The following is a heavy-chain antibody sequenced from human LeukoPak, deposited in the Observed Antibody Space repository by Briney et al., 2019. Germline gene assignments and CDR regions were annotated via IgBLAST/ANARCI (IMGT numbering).Heavy chain of an antibody. CDR2: TYYRSKRYN. CDR1: GDSFSSNSAA. V-gene: IGHV6-1*01. CDR3: ARDPWGFSFEY. J-gene: IGHJ4*02. D-gene: IGHD7-27*01. Sequence: SQTLSLTCAISGDSFSSNSAAWDWLRQSPSRGLEWLGSTYYRSKRYNDYAASVKSLITINPDTSKNQFSLQLNSVTPEDTAVYYCARDPWGFSFEYWGQGTLVTVSS.